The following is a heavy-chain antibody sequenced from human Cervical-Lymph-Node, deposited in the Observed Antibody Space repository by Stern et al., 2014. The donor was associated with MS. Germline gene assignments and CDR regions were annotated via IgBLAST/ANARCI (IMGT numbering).Heavy chain of an antibody. D-gene: IGHD5-18*01. V-gene: IGHV1-2*02. CDR1: GYTFTGYY. CDR3: ALLSSFTAMVKRGNWFDP. J-gene: IGHJ5*02. CDR2: INPHSGGT. Sequence: VHLVESGAEVKKPGASVKVSCKASGYTFTGYYMHWVRQAPGQGLECMGWINPHSGGTNYAQKFQGRVTMTRDTSISTAYMELSRLRSDDTAVYYCALLSSFTAMVKRGNWFDPWGQGTLVTVSS.